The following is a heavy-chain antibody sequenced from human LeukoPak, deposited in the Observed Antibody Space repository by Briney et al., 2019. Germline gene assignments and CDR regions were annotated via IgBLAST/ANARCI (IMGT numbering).Heavy chain of an antibody. D-gene: IGHD3-16*01. CDR1: GGSISSYY. V-gene: IGHV4-39*07. CDR3: ARDPPWSIGGGIDY. CDR2: IYYSGST. Sequence: MPSETLSLTCTVSGGSISSYYWGWIRQPPGKGLEWIGSIYYSGSTYYNPSLKSRVTISVDTSKNQFSLKLSSVTAADTAVYYCARDPPWSIGGGIDYWGQGTLVTVSS. J-gene: IGHJ4*02.